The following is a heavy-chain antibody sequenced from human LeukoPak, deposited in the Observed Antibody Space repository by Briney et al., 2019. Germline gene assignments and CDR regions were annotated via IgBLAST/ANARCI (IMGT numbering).Heavy chain of an antibody. CDR2: INPSGGST. V-gene: IGHV1-46*01. Sequence: ASVKVSCKASGYTFTSYYMHWVRQAPGHGLEWRGIINPSGGSTNYAQKFQCRVTMTRDMSTSTVYMDLSSLRSEDTAVYYCARASAAAAGRRVDYWGQGTLVTVSS. J-gene: IGHJ4*02. D-gene: IGHD6-13*01. CDR3: ARASAAAAGRRVDY. CDR1: GYTFTSYY.